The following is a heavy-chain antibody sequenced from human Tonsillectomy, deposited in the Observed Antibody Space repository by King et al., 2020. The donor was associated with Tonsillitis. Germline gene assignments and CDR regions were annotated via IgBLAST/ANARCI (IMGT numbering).Heavy chain of an antibody. V-gene: IGHV3-74*01. CDR3: ARGYNWFDP. CDR1: GFTFHSYG. CDR2: IHGGGSST. J-gene: IGHJ5*02. Sequence: VQLVESGGVLVQPGGSLRLRCSASGFTFHSYGMDWVRQAPGKGLVCVSRIHGGGSSTIYADSVKGRFTVSRDNAKNTVYLQMNSLRAEDTAVYYCARGYNWFDPWGQGTLVTVSS.